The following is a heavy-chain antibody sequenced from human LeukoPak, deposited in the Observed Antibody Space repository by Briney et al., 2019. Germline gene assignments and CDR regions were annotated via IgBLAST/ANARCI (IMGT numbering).Heavy chain of an antibody. D-gene: IGHD1-26*01. V-gene: IGHV3-30*18. CDR3: AKDLEWELLGWFDP. CDR2: ISYDGSNK. CDR1: GFTFSSYV. J-gene: IGHJ5*02. Sequence: GRSLRLSCAASGFTFSSYVMHWVRQAPGKGLEWVTVISYDGSNKYYADSVKGRFTISRDNSKNTLYLQMNSLRAEDTAVYYCAKDLEWELLGWFDPWGQGTLVTVSS.